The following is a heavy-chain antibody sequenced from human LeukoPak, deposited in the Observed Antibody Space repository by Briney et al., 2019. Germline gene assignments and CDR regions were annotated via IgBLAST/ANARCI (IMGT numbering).Heavy chain of an antibody. CDR1: GYTFVNFG. V-gene: IGHV1-18*01. CDR3: ARDKSRYYGSGSYATFDY. J-gene: IGHJ4*02. D-gene: IGHD3-10*01. Sequence: ASVKVSCKASGYTFVNFGLIWVRQAPGQGLEWMGWISPENGDTNYAQTFQDRVTMTTDTSTSTAYMELRSLRSDDTAVYYCARDKSRYYGSGSYATFDYWGQGTLVTVSS. CDR2: ISPENGDT.